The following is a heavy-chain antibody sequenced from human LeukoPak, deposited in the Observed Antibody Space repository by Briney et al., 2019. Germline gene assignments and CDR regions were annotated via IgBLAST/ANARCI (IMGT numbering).Heavy chain of an antibody. Sequence: SETLSLTCTVSGGSISSYYWSWIRQPPGKGLEWIGYIYHSGSTKYNPSLKSRVTISVDTSKNQFSLKLSSVTAADTAVYYCARARLRYFDWLLYNWFDPWGQGTLVTVSS. J-gene: IGHJ5*02. CDR2: IYHSGST. V-gene: IGHV4-59*12. D-gene: IGHD3-9*01. CDR1: GGSISSYY. CDR3: ARARLRYFDWLLYNWFDP.